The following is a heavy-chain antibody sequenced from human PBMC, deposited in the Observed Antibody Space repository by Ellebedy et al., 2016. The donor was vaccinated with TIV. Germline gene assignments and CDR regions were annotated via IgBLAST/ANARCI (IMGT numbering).Heavy chain of an antibody. CDR1: GYTFTTYA. CDR3: AREAIAAAKKQPNLEY. D-gene: IGHD6-13*01. Sequence: AASVKVSCKASGYTFTTYAMHWVRQAPGQGLEWMGRINTGNGNTKYSQKFQGRVNITRDTSASTAFMELSSLRSEDTAVYFCAREAIAAAKKQPNLEYWGQGTLVTVSS. CDR2: INTGNGNT. J-gene: IGHJ4*02. V-gene: IGHV1-3*04.